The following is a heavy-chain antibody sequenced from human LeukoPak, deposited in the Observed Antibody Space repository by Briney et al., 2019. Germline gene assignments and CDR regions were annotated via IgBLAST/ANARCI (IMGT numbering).Heavy chain of an antibody. Sequence: SVKVSCKASGGTFSGYAISWVRQAPGQGLEWMGRIIPIFGTANYAQKFQGRVTITTDESTSTAYMELSSLRSEDTAVYYCARGYYGSGKGPDYWGQGTLVTVSS. D-gene: IGHD3-10*01. CDR1: GGTFSGYA. J-gene: IGHJ4*02. V-gene: IGHV1-69*05. CDR2: IIPIFGTA. CDR3: ARGYYGSGKGPDY.